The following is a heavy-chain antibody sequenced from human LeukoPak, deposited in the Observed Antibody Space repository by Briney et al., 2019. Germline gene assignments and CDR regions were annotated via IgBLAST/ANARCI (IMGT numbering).Heavy chain of an antibody. D-gene: IGHD3-22*01. J-gene: IGHJ4*02. CDR3: ARAAPASRVIDY. Sequence: SETLSLTCTVSGGSISSGGYYWSWIRQHPGKGLEWIGYIYYSGSTYYNPSLKSRVTISVDTSKNQFSLKLSSVTAADTAVYYCARAAPASRVIDYWGQGTLVTVSS. V-gene: IGHV4-31*03. CDR2: IYYSGST. CDR1: GGSISSGGYY.